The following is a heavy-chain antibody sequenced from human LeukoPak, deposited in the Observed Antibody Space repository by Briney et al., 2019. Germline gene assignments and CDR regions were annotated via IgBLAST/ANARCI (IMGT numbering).Heavy chain of an antibody. CDR1: GFTFSSSA. V-gene: IGHV3-30*04. J-gene: IGHJ4*02. CDR3: AREGGSGWYYFDY. CDR2: ISYDESHK. Sequence: SGGSLRLSCAASGFTFSSSAMHWVRQAPDKGLAWVTFISYDESHKYYADSVKGRFTISRDNSKNTLYLQMSSLRADDTAVYYCAREGGSGWYYFDYWGQGTLVTVSS. D-gene: IGHD6-19*01.